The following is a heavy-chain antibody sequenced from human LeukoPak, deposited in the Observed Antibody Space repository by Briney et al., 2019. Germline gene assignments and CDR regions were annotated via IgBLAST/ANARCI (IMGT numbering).Heavy chain of an antibody. CDR1: GGSISSYY. CDR2: IYTSGST. J-gene: IGHJ4*02. CDR3: AREMLYYDFWSGYYTETYFDY. V-gene: IGHV4-4*07. D-gene: IGHD3-3*01. Sequence: EASETLSLTCTVSGGSISSYYWSWIRQPAGKGLEWIGRIYTSGSTNYNPSLKSRVTMSVDTSKNQFSLKPSSVTAADTAVYYCAREMLYYDFWSGYYTETYFDYWGQGTLVTVSS.